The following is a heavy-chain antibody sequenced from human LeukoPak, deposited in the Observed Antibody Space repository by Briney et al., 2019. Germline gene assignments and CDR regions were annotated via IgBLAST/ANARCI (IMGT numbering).Heavy chain of an antibody. D-gene: IGHD6-13*01. CDR2: ISAYNGNT. CDR3: ARGLGDSSWYLAGMDV. J-gene: IGHJ6*02. Sequence: GASVKVSCKASGYTFTSYGISWVRQAPGQGLEWMGWISAYNGNTNYAQKLQGRVTMTTDTSPSTAYMELRSLRSDHTAVYYCARGLGDSSWYLAGMDVWGQGTTVTVSS. CDR1: GYTFTSYG. V-gene: IGHV1-18*01.